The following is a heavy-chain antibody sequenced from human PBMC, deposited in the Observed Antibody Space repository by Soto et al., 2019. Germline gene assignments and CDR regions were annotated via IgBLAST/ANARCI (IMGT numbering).Heavy chain of an antibody. J-gene: IGHJ4*02. CDR2: IRYDGSNK. D-gene: IGHD3-16*02. V-gene: IGHV3-33*01. CDR1: GFTFSSYG. Sequence: GGSLRLSCAASGFTFSSYGMHWVRQAPGKGLEWVAVIRYDGSNKYYADSVKGRFTISRDNSKNTLYLQMNSLRAEDTAVYYCARDGAFGGVIVQYYFDYWGQGTLVTVSS. CDR3: ARDGAFGGVIVQYYFDY.